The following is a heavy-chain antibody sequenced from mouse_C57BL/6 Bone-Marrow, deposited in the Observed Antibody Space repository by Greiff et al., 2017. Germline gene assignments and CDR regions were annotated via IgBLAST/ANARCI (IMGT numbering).Heavy chain of an antibody. Sequence: EVKLMESGGDLVKPGGSLKLSCAASGFTFSSYGMSWVRQTPDKRLEWVATISSGGSYTYYPDSVKGRFTISRDNAKNTLYLQMSSLKSEDTAMYYCARRVYFDYWGQGTTLTVSS. CDR1: GFTFSSYG. J-gene: IGHJ2*01. CDR2: ISSGGSYT. CDR3: ARRVYFDY. V-gene: IGHV5-6*02.